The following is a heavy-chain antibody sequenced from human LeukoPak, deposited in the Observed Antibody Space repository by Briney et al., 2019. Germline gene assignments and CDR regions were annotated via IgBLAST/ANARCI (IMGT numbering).Heavy chain of an antibody. CDR2: ISGSGDST. V-gene: IGHV3-23*01. Sequence: GGSLRLSCAASGFTFSSYAMSWVRQAPGKGLGWVSTISGSGDSTYYADSVKGRFTISRDNSKNTLYLQMSSLRAEDTAVYYCAKYRYGDYAHNFDYWGQGTLVTVSS. CDR3: AKYRYGDYAHNFDY. D-gene: IGHD4-17*01. J-gene: IGHJ4*02. CDR1: GFTFSSYA.